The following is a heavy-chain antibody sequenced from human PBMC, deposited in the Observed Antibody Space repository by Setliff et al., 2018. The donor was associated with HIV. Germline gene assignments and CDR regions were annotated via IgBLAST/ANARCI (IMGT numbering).Heavy chain of an antibody. V-gene: IGHV3-33*01. D-gene: IGHD2-2*01. J-gene: IGHJ4*02. CDR2: IWYDGSNE. CDR3: VRDQNTPSRCRSKTCINPGDY. CDR1: GFSLSYHG. Sequence: PGGSLRLSCAASGFSLSYHGMHWVRQAPGKGLEWVAIIWYDGSNEYYADSVKGRFTISRDNSKNTLYLQMDILRAEDTAVYYCVRDQNTPSRCRSKTCINPGDYWGLGTLVTVSS.